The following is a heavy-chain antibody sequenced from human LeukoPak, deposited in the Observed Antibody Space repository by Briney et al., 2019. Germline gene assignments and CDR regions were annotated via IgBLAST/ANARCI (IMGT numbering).Heavy chain of an antibody. Sequence: ASVKVSCKASGYTFTGYYMHWVRQAPGQGLEWMGWNNPNSGGTNYAQKFQGRVTMTRDTSISTAYMELSRLRSDDTAVYYCARPVRAIGVYYYYYYGMDVWGQGTTVTVSS. D-gene: IGHD4-17*01. J-gene: IGHJ6*02. V-gene: IGHV1-2*02. CDR3: ARPVRAIGVYYYYYYGMDV. CDR1: GYTFTGYY. CDR2: NNPNSGGT.